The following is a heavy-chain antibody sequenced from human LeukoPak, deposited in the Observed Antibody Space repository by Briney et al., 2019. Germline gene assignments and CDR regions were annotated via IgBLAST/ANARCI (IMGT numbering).Heavy chain of an antibody. CDR3: ARLRYSSGWAFDY. J-gene: IGHJ4*02. CDR2: IYYSGST. V-gene: IGHV4-30-2*03. CDR1: GGSISSGDYY. Sequence: SQTLSLTRTVSGGSISSGDYYWSWIRQPPGKGLEWIGSIYYSGSTYYNPSLKSRVTISVDTSKNQFSLKLSSVTAADTAVYYCARLRYSSGWAFDYWGQGTLVTVSS. D-gene: IGHD6-19*01.